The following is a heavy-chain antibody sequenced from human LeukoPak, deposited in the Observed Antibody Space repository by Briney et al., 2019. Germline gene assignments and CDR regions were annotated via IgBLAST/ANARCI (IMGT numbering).Heavy chain of an antibody. CDR3: ARHRPRGWFDP. CDR2: IYYSGST. D-gene: IGHD6-6*01. CDR1: GGSISSSSYY. Sequence: PSETLSLTCTVSGGSISSSSYYWGWLRQPPGKGLEWIGSIYYSGSTYYNPSLKSRVTISVDTSKNQFSLKLSSVTAADTAVYYCARHRPRGWFDPWGEGTLVTVSS. V-gene: IGHV4-39*01. J-gene: IGHJ5*02.